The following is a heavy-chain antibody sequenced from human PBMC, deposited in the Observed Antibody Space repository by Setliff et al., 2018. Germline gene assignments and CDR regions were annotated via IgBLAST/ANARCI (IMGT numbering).Heavy chain of an antibody. CDR2: IKSKTDGGTI. CDR1: GFTFSKAW. J-gene: IGHJ4*02. D-gene: IGHD6-19*01. CDR3: ARASSIAVAGSSI. Sequence: PGGSLRLSCAASGFTFSKAWMSWVRQAPGKGLEWVGRIKSKTDGGTIDYAAPVKGRLTISRDDSKNTLYLQVNSLRAEDTAVYYCARASSIAVAGSSIWGQGTLVTVS. V-gene: IGHV3-15*01.